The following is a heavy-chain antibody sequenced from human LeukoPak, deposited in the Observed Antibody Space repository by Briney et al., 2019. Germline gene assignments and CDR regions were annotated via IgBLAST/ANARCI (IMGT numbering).Heavy chain of an antibody. CDR3: TRGPILLWIHNGMDV. V-gene: IGHV3-49*04. J-gene: IGHJ6*02. CDR2: IRSKAYGGTT. D-gene: IGHD3-10*01. Sequence: QPGGSLRLSCAASGFTVSSNYMSWVRQAPGKGLEWVGFIRSKAYGGTTEYAASVKGRFTISRDDSKSIAYLQMNSLKTEDTAFYYCTRGPILLWIHNGMDVWGQGTTVTVSS. CDR1: GFTVSSNY.